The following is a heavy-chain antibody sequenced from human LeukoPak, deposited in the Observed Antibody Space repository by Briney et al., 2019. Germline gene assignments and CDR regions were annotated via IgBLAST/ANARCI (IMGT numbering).Heavy chain of an antibody. CDR3: ARRYGGFGEETFDP. Sequence: SETLSLTCAVYGGSFSGYYWSWIRQPPGKGLEWIGEINHSGSTYYNPSLKSRVTISVDTSKNQFSLKLSSVTAADTAVYYCARRYGGFGEETFDPWGQGTLVTVSS. V-gene: IGHV4-34*01. CDR2: INHSGST. D-gene: IGHD3-10*01. CDR1: GGSFSGYY. J-gene: IGHJ5*02.